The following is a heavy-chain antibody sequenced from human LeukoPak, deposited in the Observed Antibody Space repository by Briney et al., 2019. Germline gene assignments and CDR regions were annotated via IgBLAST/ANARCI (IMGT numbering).Heavy chain of an antibody. CDR1: GFTFSSYA. CDR2: ISGSGGST. D-gene: IGHD5-12*01. CDR3: AKPSRGYDSRWSLYYFDY. J-gene: IGHJ4*02. V-gene: IGHV3-23*01. Sequence: AGGSLRLSCAASGFTFSSYAMSWVRQAPGKGLEWVSAISGSGGSTYYADSVKGRFTISRDNSKNTLYLQMNSLRAEDTAVYYCAKPSRGYDSRWSLYYFDYWGQGTLVTVSS.